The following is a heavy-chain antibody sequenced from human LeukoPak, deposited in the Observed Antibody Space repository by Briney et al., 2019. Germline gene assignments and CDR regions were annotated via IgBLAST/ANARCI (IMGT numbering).Heavy chain of an antibody. Sequence: GGSLRLSCAASGFTFSSYAMSWVRQAPGKGLEWVSAISSSGGSTYYADSVKGRFTISRDNSKNTLYLQMNSLRAEDTAVYDCAKVFYFQHDYGDSFDYWGQGTLVTVSS. CDR3: AKVFYFQHDYGDSFDY. V-gene: IGHV3-23*01. CDR1: GFTFSSYA. J-gene: IGHJ4*02. D-gene: IGHD4-17*01. CDR2: ISSSGGST.